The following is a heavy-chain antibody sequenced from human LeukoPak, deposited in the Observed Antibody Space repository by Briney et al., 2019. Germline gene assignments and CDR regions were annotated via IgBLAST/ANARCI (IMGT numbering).Heavy chain of an antibody. Sequence: SETLSLTCTVSGGSITTTTYYWGWIRQPPGKGLEWIGSMYYSGSTYYNPSLKSRVTMSVDASKNHFSLKLSSVTAADTAVYYCARVSQGVTVTATPDDYFDFWGQGTLVTVSS. V-gene: IGHV4-39*07. CDR3: ARVSQGVTVTATPDDYFDF. CDR1: GGSITTTTYY. CDR2: MYYSGST. D-gene: IGHD2-21*02. J-gene: IGHJ4*02.